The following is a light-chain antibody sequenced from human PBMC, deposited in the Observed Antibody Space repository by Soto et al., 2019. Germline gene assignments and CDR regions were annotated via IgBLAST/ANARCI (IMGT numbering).Light chain of an antibody. Sequence: QSVLTQPPSLSGAPRQKVTISCSGSRSNIAHNGVNWYQHLPGEAPRLLIYEITTRPSGVSNRFSGSMSGNTASLTISGLQPDDEAVYFCSSDVSFYTLGVFGGGTKVTVL. CDR2: EIT. CDR1: RSNIAHNG. CDR3: SSDVSFYTLGV. J-gene: IGLJ3*02. V-gene: IGLV1-36*01.